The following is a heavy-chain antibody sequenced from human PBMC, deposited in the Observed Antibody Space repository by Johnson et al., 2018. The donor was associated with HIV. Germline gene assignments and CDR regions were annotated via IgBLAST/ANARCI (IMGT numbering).Heavy chain of an antibody. CDR3: TTPSGDYLGAFDI. CDR2: ISYDGSNK. CDR1: GFTFSSYA. V-gene: IGHV3-30*04. J-gene: IGHJ3*02. Sequence: QVQLVKSGGGVVQPGRSLRLSCAASGFTFSSYAMHWVRQAPGKGLEWVAVISYDGSNKYYADSVKGRFTISRDNSKNTLYLQMNSLKTEDTAVYYCTTPSGDYLGAFDIWGQGTMVTVSS. D-gene: IGHD4-17*01.